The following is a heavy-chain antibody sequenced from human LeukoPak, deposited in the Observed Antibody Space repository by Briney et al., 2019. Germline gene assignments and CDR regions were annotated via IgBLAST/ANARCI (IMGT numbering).Heavy chain of an antibody. CDR2: IYYIGNT. D-gene: IGHD3-10*02. Sequence: PSETLSLTCTVSGGSISSSSYYWGWIRQPPGKGLEWIGSIYYIGNTYYNPSLKSRVTISVDTSKNQFSLKLSSVTAADTAVYYCARGGRMFPLWGQGTLVTVSS. V-gene: IGHV4-39*07. J-gene: IGHJ4*02. CDR1: GGSISSSSYY. CDR3: ARGGRMFPL.